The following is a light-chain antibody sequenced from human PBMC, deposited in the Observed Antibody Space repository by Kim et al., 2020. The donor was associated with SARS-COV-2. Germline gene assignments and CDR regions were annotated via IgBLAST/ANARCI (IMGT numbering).Light chain of an antibody. J-gene: IGKJ1*01. V-gene: IGKV3-20*01. Sequence: EIVLTQSPGTLSLSPGERATLSCRASRSVSSSYIAWYQHKPGQGPRLLIYGASSRATGIPDRFSGSGSGTDFTLTISGLEPEDFAVYYFQQYHSSPRTFGQGTKVDIK. CDR2: GAS. CDR3: QQYHSSPRT. CDR1: RSVSSSY.